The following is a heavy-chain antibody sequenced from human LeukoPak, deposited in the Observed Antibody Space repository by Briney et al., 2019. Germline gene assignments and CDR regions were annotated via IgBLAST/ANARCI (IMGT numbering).Heavy chain of an antibody. CDR2: INHSGST. J-gene: IGHJ6*03. CDR1: GGSFSGYY. CDR3: ARGFSSKHNYYYYYMDV. V-gene: IGHV4-34*01. D-gene: IGHD6-13*01. Sequence: SETLSLTCAVYGGSFSGYYWSWIRQPPGEGLEWIGEINHSGSTNYNPSLKSRVTISVDTSKNQFSLKLSSVTAADTAVYYCARGFSSKHNYYYYYMDVWGKGTTVTVSS.